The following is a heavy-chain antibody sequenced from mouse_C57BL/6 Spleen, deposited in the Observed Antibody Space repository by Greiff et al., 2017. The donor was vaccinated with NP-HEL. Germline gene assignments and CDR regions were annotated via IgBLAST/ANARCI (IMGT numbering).Heavy chain of an antibody. CDR2: INPSSGYT. V-gene: IGHV1-7*01. CDR3: ARSVAPLTGTDAMDY. D-gene: IGHD4-1*01. Sequence: QVQLQQSGAELAKPGASVKLSCKASGYTFTSYWMHWVKTRPGQGLEWIGYINPSSGYTKFNQKFKDKATFTADKSSSTAYMQLSSLTYEDSAVYYCARSVAPLTGTDAMDYWGQGTSVTVSS. J-gene: IGHJ4*01. CDR1: GYTFTSYW.